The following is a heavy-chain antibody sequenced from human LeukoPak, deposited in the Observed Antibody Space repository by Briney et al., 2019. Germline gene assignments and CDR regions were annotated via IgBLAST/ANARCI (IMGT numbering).Heavy chain of an antibody. J-gene: IGHJ6*03. Sequence: PGGSLRLSCAASGFIFSSSSMNWVRQAPGKRLEWLSYITSTGSTIYYADSVKGRFTISRDNAKNSLYLQMNSLRADDTAVYYCARVNRVATVSGYYYYMDVWGKGTTVTVSS. CDR1: GFIFSSSS. V-gene: IGHV3-48*01. CDR2: ITSTGSTI. CDR3: ARVNRVATVSGYYYYMDV. D-gene: IGHD6-13*01.